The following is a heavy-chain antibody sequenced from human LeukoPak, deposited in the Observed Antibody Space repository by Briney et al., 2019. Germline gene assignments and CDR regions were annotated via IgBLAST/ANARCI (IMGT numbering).Heavy chain of an antibody. CDR1: GFTFSNFD. J-gene: IGHJ4*02. CDR2: ISHDGSNK. V-gene: IGHV3-30*03. Sequence: GRSLRLSCAASGFTFSNFDMHWVRQAPGEGPEWVAVISHDGSNKFYVDSVKGRFTISRDNSQNTLYLQMNRLRGEDTAVYYCARGGYYAMDVWGQGTLVTVSS. D-gene: IGHD4-17*01. CDR3: ARGGYYAMDV.